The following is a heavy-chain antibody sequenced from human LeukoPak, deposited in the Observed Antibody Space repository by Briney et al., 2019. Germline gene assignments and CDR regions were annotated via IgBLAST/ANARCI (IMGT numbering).Heavy chain of an antibody. V-gene: IGHV1-18*01. CDR1: GYTFTSYG. Sequence: ASVKVSCKASGYTFTSYGISWVRQAPGQGLEWMGWISAYNGNTNYAQKLQGRVTMTTDTSTSTAYMELRSLRSDDTAVYYCAREHDSSGSDAFDIWGQGTMVTVSS. D-gene: IGHD3-22*01. J-gene: IGHJ3*02. CDR2: ISAYNGNT. CDR3: AREHDSSGSDAFDI.